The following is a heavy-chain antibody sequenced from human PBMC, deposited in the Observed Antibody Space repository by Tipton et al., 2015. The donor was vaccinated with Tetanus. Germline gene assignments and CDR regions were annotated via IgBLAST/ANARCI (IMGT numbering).Heavy chain of an antibody. Sequence: QLVQSGAEVKKPGASVTVSCKASGYTFNNHDIFWVRQATGQGLEWLGWMNPKGGTIGSAQKFQGRFTMTRDTSINTAYMELTSLTSEDTAVYYCARGVEFAHYGMGVWGQGTTVTVSS. CDR3: ARGVEFAHYGMGV. J-gene: IGHJ6*02. V-gene: IGHV1-8*01. CDR2: MNPKGGTI. CDR1: GYTFNNHD.